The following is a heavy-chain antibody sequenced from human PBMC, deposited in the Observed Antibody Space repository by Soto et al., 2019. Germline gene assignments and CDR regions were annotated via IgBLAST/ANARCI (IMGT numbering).Heavy chain of an antibody. D-gene: IGHD3-10*01. Sequence: PSETLSLTCTVSGGSISSGGYYWSWIRQHPGKGLEWIGYIYYSGSTYYNPSLKSRVTISVDTSKNQFSLKLSSVTAADTAVYYCASSRFGELYNWFDPWGQGTLVTVSS. V-gene: IGHV4-31*03. J-gene: IGHJ5*02. CDR1: GGSISSGGYY. CDR3: ASSRFGELYNWFDP. CDR2: IYYSGST.